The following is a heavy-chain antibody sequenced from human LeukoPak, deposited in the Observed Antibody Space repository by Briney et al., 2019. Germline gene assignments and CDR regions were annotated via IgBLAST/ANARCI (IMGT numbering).Heavy chain of an antibody. V-gene: IGHV1-2*02. CDR2: INPNSGGT. J-gene: IGHJ4*02. CDR3: ARDSEGNSYGSGDYFDY. CDR1: GYTFTSYD. D-gene: IGHD3-10*01. Sequence: ASVKVSCKASGYTFTSYDINWVRQAPGQGLEWMGWINPNSGGTNYAQKFQGRVTMTRDTSISTAYMELSRLRSDDTAVYYCARDSEGNSYGSGDYFDYWGQGTLVTVSS.